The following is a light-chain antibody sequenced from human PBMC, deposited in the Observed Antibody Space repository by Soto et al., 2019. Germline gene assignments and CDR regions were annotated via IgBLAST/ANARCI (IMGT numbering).Light chain of an antibody. CDR1: QDISNT. CDR2: DAS. J-gene: IGKJ4*01. V-gene: IGKV1-33*01. CDR3: QQYDNLPLT. Sequence: DIQMTQSPSSLSASVGDRITITCQASQDISNTLNWYQQRPGKATKLLLYDASNLETGVPSRFNGSGAWTDFTFTISRLQPEEIATYYCQQYDNLPLTFGGGTKVEIK.